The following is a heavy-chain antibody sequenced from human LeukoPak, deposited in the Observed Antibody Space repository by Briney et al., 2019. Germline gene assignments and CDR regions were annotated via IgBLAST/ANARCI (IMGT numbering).Heavy chain of an antibody. CDR2: ISYDGSNK. CDR3: ARGGENPYCGGDCYVGYFDY. Sequence: GGSLRLSCAASGFTFSSYAMHWVRQAPGKGLEWVAVISYDGSNKYYADSVKGRFTISRDNSKNTLYLQMNSLRAEDTAAYYCARGGENPYCGGDCYVGYFDYWGQGTLVTVSS. V-gene: IGHV3-30*01. D-gene: IGHD2-21*02. J-gene: IGHJ4*02. CDR1: GFTFSSYA.